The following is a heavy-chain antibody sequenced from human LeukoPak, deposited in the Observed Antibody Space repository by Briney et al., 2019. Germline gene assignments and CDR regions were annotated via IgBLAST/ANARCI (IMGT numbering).Heavy chain of an antibody. CDR2: IKSDGGTT. V-gene: IGHV3-15*01. J-gene: IGHJ4*02. CDR1: GFTFNNAW. D-gene: IGHD4-17*01. Sequence: GGSLRLSCAASGFTFNNAWMSWVRQAPGKGLEWIGRIKSDGGTTDYAAPVKGRFTISRDDSKNTLCLQMNSLKAEDTAVYYCTTDLGDYGDYVRCWGQGTLVTVSS. CDR3: TTDLGDYGDYVRC.